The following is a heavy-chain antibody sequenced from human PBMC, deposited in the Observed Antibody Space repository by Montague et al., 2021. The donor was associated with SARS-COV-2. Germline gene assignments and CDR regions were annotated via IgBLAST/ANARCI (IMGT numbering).Heavy chain of an antibody. CDR1: GFTFSSYA. V-gene: IGHV3-30-3*01. D-gene: IGHD3-3*01. CDR2: ISYDGSNK. CDR3: AREGSVLEVEAFDI. J-gene: IGHJ3*02. Sequence: SLRLSCAASGFTFSSYAMHWVRQAPGKGLEWVAVISYDGSNKYYADSVKGRFTISRDNSKNTLYLQMNSLRAEDTAVYYCAREGSVLEVEAFDIWGQGTMVTVSS.